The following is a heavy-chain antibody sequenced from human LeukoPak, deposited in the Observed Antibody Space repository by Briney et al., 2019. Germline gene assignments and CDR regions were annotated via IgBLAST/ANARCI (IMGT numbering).Heavy chain of an antibody. CDR2: ISGSGGST. CDR1: GFTFSSYG. Sequence: PGGSLRLSCAASGFTFSSYGMSWVRQAPGKGLEWVSAISGSGGSTYYADSVKGRFTISRDIFKNTLYLQMNSLRAEDTAVYYCARVKLSRGWYLSIFDYWGQGTLVTVSS. V-gene: IGHV3-23*01. J-gene: IGHJ4*02. CDR3: ARVKLSRGWYLSIFDY. D-gene: IGHD6-19*01.